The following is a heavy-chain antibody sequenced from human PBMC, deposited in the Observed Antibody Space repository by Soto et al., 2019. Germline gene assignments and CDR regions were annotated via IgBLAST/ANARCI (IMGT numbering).Heavy chain of an antibody. CDR2: IYYSGST. V-gene: IGHV4-61*01. CDR3: AREGGGYCSGGSCQVAY. D-gene: IGHD2-15*01. CDR1: GGSVSSGSYY. J-gene: IGHJ4*02. Sequence: PSETLSLTCTVSGGSVSSGSYYWSWIRQHPGKRLEWIGYIYYSGSTNYNPSLKSRVTISVDTSKNQFSLKLSSVTAADTAVYYCAREGGGYCSGGSCQVAYWGQGTLVTVS.